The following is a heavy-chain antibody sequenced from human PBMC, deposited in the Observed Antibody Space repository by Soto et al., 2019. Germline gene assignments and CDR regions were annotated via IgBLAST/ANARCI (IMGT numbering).Heavy chain of an antibody. CDR2: IYYSGST. CDR3: ARAPYVWWSQYPYGMDV. CDR1: GGSISSGDYY. D-gene: IGHD3-16*01. Sequence: QVQLQESGPGLVKPSQTLSLTCTVSGGSISSGDYYWSWIRQPPGKGLEWIGYIYYSGSTYYNPSLKRRVTISVDTSKNQFSLKLSSVTAADTAVYYCARAPYVWWSQYPYGMDVWGQGTTVTVSS. J-gene: IGHJ6*02. V-gene: IGHV4-30-4*01.